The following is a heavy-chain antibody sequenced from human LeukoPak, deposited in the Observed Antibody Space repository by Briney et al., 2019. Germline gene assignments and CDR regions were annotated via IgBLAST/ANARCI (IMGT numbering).Heavy chain of an antibody. D-gene: IGHD1-1*01. CDR3: ARDRLSWNEHDAFDI. CDR1: GGSISSGGYY. V-gene: IGHV4-31*03. CDR2: IYYSGST. J-gene: IGHJ3*02. Sequence: SQTLSLTCTVSGGSISSGGYYWSWIRQHPGKGLEWIGYIYYSGSTYYNPSLKSRVTISVDTSKNQFSLKLSSVTAADTAVYYCARDRLSWNEHDAFDIWGQGIMVTVSS.